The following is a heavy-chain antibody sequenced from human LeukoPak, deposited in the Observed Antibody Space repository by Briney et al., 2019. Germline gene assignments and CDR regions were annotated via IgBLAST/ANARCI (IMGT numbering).Heavy chain of an antibody. V-gene: IGHV1-18*01. Sequence: ASVKVSCKASGYTFISYGISWVRQAPGQGLEWMGWISGYNGNTNYAQNLQGRVTMTTDTSTSTAYMELRSLRSDDTSVYYCARGLGVVTAQSEQPKPRYFDLWGRGTQVTVSS. CDR3: ARGLGVVTAQSEQPKPRYFDL. CDR1: GYTFISYG. J-gene: IGHJ2*01. CDR2: ISGYNGNT. D-gene: IGHD2-21*02.